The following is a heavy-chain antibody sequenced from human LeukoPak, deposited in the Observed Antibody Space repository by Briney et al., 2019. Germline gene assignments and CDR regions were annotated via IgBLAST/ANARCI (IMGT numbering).Heavy chain of an antibody. CDR2: IIPILGIA. J-gene: IGHJ4*02. CDR3: AREGQRGTVTTAGLDY. V-gene: IGHV1-69*04. D-gene: IGHD4-17*01. Sequence: SVKVSCKASGYTFTSYAISWVRQAPGQGLEWMGRIIPILGIANYAQKFQGRVTITADKSTSTAYMELSSLRSEDTAVYYCAREGQRGTVTTAGLDYWGQGTLVTVSS. CDR1: GYTFTSYA.